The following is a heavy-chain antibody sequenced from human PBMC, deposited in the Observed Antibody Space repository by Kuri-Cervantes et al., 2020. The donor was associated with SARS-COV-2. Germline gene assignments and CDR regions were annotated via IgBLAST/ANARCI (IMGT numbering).Heavy chain of an antibody. Sequence: SETLSLTCTVSRHSIGSSTYTHRTIRTPPGKGLEWIGSIYYSGSTYYNPSLKSRVTISVDTSKNQFSLKLSSVTAADTAVYYCARPESFGSVVVPAAIPVAITEWYFDLWGLGTLVTVSS. CDR2: IYYSGST. J-gene: IGHJ2*01. D-gene: IGHD2-2*02. V-gene: IGHV4-39*01. CDR1: RHSIGSSTYT. CDR3: ARPESFGSVVVPAAIPVAITEWYFDL.